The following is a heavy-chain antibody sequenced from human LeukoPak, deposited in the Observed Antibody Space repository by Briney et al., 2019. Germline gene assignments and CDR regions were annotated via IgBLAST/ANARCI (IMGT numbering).Heavy chain of an antibody. CDR1: GGSISSFY. V-gene: IGHV4-59*01. D-gene: IGHD3-22*01. CDR3: ARGGSSGYYY. J-gene: IGHJ4*02. Sequence: SETLSLTCTVSGGSISSFYWSWIRQPPGKGLEWIGYIYYSGITNYNPSLKSRVTISVDTSKNQFSLNLSSVTAADTAVYYCARGGSSGYYYWGQGILVTVSS. CDR2: IYYSGIT.